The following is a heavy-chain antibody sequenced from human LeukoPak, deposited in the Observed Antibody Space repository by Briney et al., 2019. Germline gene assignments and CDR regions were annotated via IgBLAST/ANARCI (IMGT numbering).Heavy chain of an antibody. V-gene: IGHV3-15*01. CDR1: GFTFSNAW. D-gene: IGHD2-2*01. CDR3: TTDQILDCSSTSCYLADY. J-gene: IGHJ4*02. Sequence: GSLRLSCAASGFTFSNAWMSWVRQAPGKELDGVGRIKSKTDGGTTDYAAPIKGRFTIAIDYGKNTLNLQMNSLKTEDTAVYYCTTDQILDCSSTSCYLADYWGQGTLVTVSS. CDR2: IKSKTDGGTT.